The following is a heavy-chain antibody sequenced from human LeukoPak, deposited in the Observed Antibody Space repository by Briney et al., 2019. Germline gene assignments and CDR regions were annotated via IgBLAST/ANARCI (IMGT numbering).Heavy chain of an antibody. CDR3: ARHKKSIVDTDMGP. D-gene: IGHD5-18*01. CDR2: IYYTGSS. CDR1: GGSISSSNYY. J-gene: IGHJ5*02. V-gene: IGHV4-39*01. Sequence: PSETLSLTCTVSGGSISSSNYYWGWIRQPPGKGLEWIGNIYYTGSSYYNPSLKSRVTISVDTSKNQFSLKLSSVTAADTAVYYCARHKKSIVDTDMGPWGKGTLVTVSS.